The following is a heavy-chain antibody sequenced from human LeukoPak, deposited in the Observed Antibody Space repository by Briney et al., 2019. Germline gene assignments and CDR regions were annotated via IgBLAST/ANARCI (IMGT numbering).Heavy chain of an antibody. CDR2: ISAYNGNT. CDR3: AREDDSRAGY. J-gene: IGHJ4*02. Sequence: GASVKVSCKASGYTFTSYGISWVRQAPGQGLEWMGWISAYNGNTNYAQKFQGRVTITADKSTSTAYMELSSLRSEDTAVYYCAREDDSRAGYWGQGTLVTVSS. V-gene: IGHV1-18*01. CDR1: GYTFTSYG. D-gene: IGHD3-3*01.